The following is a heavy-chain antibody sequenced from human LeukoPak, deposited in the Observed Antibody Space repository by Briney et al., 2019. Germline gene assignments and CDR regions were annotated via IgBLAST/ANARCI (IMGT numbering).Heavy chain of an antibody. D-gene: IGHD2-2*03. CDR3: ASGSYYFDY. V-gene: IGHV4-61*02. Sequence: PSQTLSLTCTVSGGSNSSGSYYWSWIRQPAGKGLEWIGRIYTSGSTNYNPSLKSRVTISVDTSKNQFSLKLSSVTAADTAVHYCASGSYYFDYWGQGTLVTVSS. CDR2: IYTSGST. CDR1: GGSNSSGSYY. J-gene: IGHJ4*02.